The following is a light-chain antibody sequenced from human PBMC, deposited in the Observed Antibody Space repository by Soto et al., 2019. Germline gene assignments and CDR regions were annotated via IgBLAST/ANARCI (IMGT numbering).Light chain of an antibody. CDR1: QSINSW. V-gene: IGKV1-5*03. CDR2: KAS. Sequence: DIQMTQSPSALSASVGDRVTITCRASQSINSWLAWYQQKSGKAPKLLIYKASSLESGVPSRFSGSGSGTEFTLIISSLQPDDFATYYCQQVYRMPPTFGQGTKVDIK. CDR3: QQVYRMPPT. J-gene: IGKJ1*01.